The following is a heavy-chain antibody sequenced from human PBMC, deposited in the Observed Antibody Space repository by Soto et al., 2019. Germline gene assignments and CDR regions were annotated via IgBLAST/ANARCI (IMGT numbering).Heavy chain of an antibody. V-gene: IGHV3-43*01. CDR3: AKDRNSWELYSDGMDV. CDR1: GFTFDDYT. J-gene: IGHJ6*02. D-gene: IGHD1-26*01. Sequence: PGGSLRLSCAASGFTFDDYTMHWVRQAPGKGLEWVSLISWDGGSTYYADSVKGRFTISRDNSKNSLYLQMNSLRTEDTALYYCAKDRNSWELYSDGMDVWGQGDTVPVSS. CDR2: ISWDGGST.